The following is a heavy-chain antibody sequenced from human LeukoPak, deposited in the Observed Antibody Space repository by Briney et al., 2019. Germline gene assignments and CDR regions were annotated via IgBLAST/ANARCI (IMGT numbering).Heavy chain of an antibody. Sequence: GASVKVSCKASGYTFTGYYMHWVRRAPGQGLEWMGWINPNSGGTNYAQKFQGRVTMTRDTSISTAYMELSRLRSDDTAMYYCARGGRGYDILTIDYWGQGTLVTVSS. CDR2: INPNSGGT. V-gene: IGHV1-2*02. J-gene: IGHJ4*02. CDR1: GYTFTGYY. D-gene: IGHD3-9*01. CDR3: ARGGRGYDILTIDY.